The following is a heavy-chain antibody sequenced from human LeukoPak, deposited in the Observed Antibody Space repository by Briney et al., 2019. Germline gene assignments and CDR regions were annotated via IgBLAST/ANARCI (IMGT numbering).Heavy chain of an antibody. J-gene: IGHJ4*02. V-gene: IGHV3-74*01. CDR3: GKTSTSCCDY. CDR2: ISPDGSDT. D-gene: IGHD2-2*01. Sequence: GGSLRLSCAASGFTFSSYWMHWVRQAPGKGLVWVSRISPDGSDTSYADSVKGRSTISRDNAKNTVFLQMNSLRAEDAALYYCGKTSTSCCDYWGQGTLVTVSS. CDR1: GFTFSSYW.